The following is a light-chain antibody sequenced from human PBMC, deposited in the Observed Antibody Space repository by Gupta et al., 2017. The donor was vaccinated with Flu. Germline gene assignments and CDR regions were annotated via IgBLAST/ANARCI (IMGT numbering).Light chain of an antibody. Sequence: QSVLSQPPVASGTPGQRVTIACSGSSSNIRSNTVNWYQHLPGTAPELLIYSSNQRPSGVPDRFSGSKSGTSASLAISGLRSEDEAAYFCAVWDDSLNAWVFGGGTKLTVL. J-gene: IGLJ3*02. CDR3: AVWDDSLNAWV. V-gene: IGLV1-44*01. CDR1: SSNIRSNT. CDR2: SSN.